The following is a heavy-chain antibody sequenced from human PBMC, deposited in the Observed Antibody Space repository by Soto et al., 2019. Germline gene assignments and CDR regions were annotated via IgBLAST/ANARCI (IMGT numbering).Heavy chain of an antibody. CDR1: GFTFSGST. J-gene: IGHJ1*01. V-gene: IGHV3-73*02. D-gene: IGHD2-15*01. Sequence: EVQLVQSGGGSVQPGGSLKLSCAASGFTFSGSTVHWVRQASGEGLQWVGRIRSKANDYATTYIASVKGRFTISRDDSRNTAYLQLSDLKTEDTAVYYCTGGYCTGGTCYSGYFQPWGQGALVTVFS. CDR2: IRSKANDYAT. CDR3: TGGYCTGGTCYSGYFQP.